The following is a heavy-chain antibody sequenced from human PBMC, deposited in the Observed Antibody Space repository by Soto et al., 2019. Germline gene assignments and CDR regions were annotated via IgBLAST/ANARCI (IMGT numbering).Heavy chain of an antibody. V-gene: IGHV1-18*01. J-gene: IGHJ4*02. CDR2: ISAYNGNT. CDR1: GYTFTSYG. Sequence: GASVKVSCKASGYTFTSYGISWVRQAPGQGLEWMGWISAYNGNTNYAQKLQGRVTMTTDTSTSTAYMELRSLRSDDTAVYYCARAPKYVVADYYFDYWGQGTLVTVSS. CDR3: ARAPKYVVADYYFDY. D-gene: IGHD2-2*01.